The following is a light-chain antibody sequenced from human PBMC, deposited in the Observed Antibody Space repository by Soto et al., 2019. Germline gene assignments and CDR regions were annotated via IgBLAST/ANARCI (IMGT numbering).Light chain of an antibody. CDR2: EVS. V-gene: IGLV2-14*01. CDR3: CAYTSTSALYV. CDR1: SHDIGGYKY. Sequence: QSVLTQPASVSGSPGQSITISCTGTSHDIGGYKYVSWYQQHPGKAPKLMIYEVSNRPSGVSNRFSGSNSGNTASLTISGLQTEDEADYYCCAYTSTSALYVFGTGTKLTVL. J-gene: IGLJ1*01.